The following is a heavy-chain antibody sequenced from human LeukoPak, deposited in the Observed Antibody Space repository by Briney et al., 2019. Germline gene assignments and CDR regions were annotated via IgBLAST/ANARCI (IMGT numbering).Heavy chain of an antibody. D-gene: IGHD3-3*01. CDR3: ARDTRYYDWQIRYYYYYMDV. J-gene: IGHJ6*03. CDR1: GFTFSSYG. Sequence: GGSLRLSCAASGFTFSSYGMHWVRQAPGKGLEWVAVISYDGSNKYYVDSVKGRFTISRDNSKNTLYLQMNSLRAKDTAVYYCARDTRYYDWQIRYYYYYMDVWGKGTTVTVSS. CDR2: ISYDGSNK. V-gene: IGHV3-30*03.